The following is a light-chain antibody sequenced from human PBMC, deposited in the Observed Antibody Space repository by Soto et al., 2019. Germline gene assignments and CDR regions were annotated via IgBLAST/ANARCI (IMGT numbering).Light chain of an antibody. CDR2: GAS. Sequence: EIVLTQSPGTLSLSPGERATLSCRASQSVSSSYLAWYQQKPGQAPRLLIYGASSRATCIPDRFSGSGSGTDFTLTISRLEPEDFAVYYCQQYGSSPMYTFGQGTKLESK. CDR3: QQYGSSPMYT. J-gene: IGKJ2*01. CDR1: QSVSSSY. V-gene: IGKV3-20*01.